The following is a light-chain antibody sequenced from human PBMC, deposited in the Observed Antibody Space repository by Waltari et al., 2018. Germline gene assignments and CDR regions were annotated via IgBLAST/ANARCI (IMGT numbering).Light chain of an antibody. CDR3: MQTLQTPYT. Sequence: DIVLTQTPLSLPVTPGEPASIPCRSSQSPLHSNGYNYLDWYLQKPGQSPQVVVFLGSRRASGVPDRISGSGSGTEFILRITRVEAADVGIYHCMQTLQTPYTFGQGTKLEI. J-gene: IGKJ2*01. V-gene: IGKV2-28*01. CDR2: LGS. CDR1: QSPLHSNGYNY.